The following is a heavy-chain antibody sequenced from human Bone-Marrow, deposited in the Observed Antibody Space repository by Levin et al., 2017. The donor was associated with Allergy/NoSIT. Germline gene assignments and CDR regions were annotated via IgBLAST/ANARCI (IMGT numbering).Heavy chain of an antibody. D-gene: IGHD6-6*01. Sequence: ASVKVSCKASGGTFSSYAISWVRQAPGQGLEWMGGIIPIFGTANYAQKFQGRVTITADKSTSTAYMELSSLRSEDTAVYYCATAAPDNSDYWGQGTLVTVSS. CDR2: IIPIFGTA. V-gene: IGHV1-69*06. CDR3: ATAAPDNSDY. J-gene: IGHJ4*02. CDR1: GGTFSSYA.